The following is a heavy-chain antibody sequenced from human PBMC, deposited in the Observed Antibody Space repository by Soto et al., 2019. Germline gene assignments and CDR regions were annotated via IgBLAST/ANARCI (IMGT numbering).Heavy chain of an antibody. Sequence: GGSLRLSCAASGFTFSSYSMNWVRQAPGKGLEWVSSISSSSSYIYYADSVKGRFTISRDNAKNSLYLQMNSLRAEDTAVYYCARRIINYYDSPLWFDPWGQGTLVTVS. CDR2: ISSSSSYI. CDR1: GFTFSSYS. V-gene: IGHV3-21*01. D-gene: IGHD3-22*01. CDR3: ARRIINYYDSPLWFDP. J-gene: IGHJ5*02.